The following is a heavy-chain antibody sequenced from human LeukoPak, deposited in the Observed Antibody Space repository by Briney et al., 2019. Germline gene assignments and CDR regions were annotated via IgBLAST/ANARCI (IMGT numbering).Heavy chain of an antibody. CDR3: ARHLGDVVVVPAAKNWFDP. V-gene: IGHV4-30-4*08. D-gene: IGHD2-2*01. Sequence: KPSQTLSLTCTVSGGSISSGDYYWSWIRQPPGKGLEWIGYIYYSGSTYYNPSLKSRVTISVDTSKNQFSLKLSSVTAADTAVYYCARHLGDVVVVPAAKNWFDPWGQGTLVTVSS. J-gene: IGHJ5*02. CDR1: GGSISSGDYY. CDR2: IYYSGST.